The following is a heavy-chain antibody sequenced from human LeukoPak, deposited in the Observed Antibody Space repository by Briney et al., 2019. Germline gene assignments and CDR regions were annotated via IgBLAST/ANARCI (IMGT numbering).Heavy chain of an antibody. CDR1: GFIFDDHG. CDR2: VSCSSGII. CDR3: AKDTGSPADAITMEDNAFDI. Sequence: GGSLRLSCAASGFIFDDHGMHWVRQAPGKGLEWVSGVSCSSGIIGYADSVKGRFTISRDNAKNSLDLQMESLRAEDTAVYYCAKDTGSPADAITMEDNAFDIWGQGTMVTVSS. J-gene: IGHJ3*02. D-gene: IGHD3-3*01. V-gene: IGHV3-9*01.